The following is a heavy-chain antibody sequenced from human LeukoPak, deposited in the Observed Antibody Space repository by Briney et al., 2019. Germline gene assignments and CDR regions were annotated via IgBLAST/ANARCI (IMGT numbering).Heavy chain of an antibody. CDR1: AFTFGNYV. V-gene: IGHV3-23*01. D-gene: IGHD6-13*01. Sequence: GGSLRLSCAASAFTFGNYVMSWVRQAAGRGREWVSSISGSGGSRYYADSVEGRFSLSRADSERTLYLQLNNLRVTVTAVYFCAKDLSKQHLVGRGGGGNYYYMDVWGKGTTVTISS. CDR2: ISGSGGSR. CDR3: AKDLSKQHLVGRGGGGNYYYMDV. J-gene: IGHJ6*03.